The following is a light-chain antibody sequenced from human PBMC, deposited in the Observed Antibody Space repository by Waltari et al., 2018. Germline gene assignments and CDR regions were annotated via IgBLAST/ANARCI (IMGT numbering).Light chain of an antibody. V-gene: IGKV4-1*01. CDR3: QQYYSTPYT. CDR1: QGVLYSTNKKNY. CDR2: WSS. Sequence: DIVMTQSPDSLAVSLGERATINCTSSQGVLYSTNKKNYIAWYQQKPRQPPKLLIYWSSTRESGVPERFSGSGSGTDFTLTISGLQDQDVAVYYCQQYYSTPYTFGQGTKLELK. J-gene: IGKJ2*01.